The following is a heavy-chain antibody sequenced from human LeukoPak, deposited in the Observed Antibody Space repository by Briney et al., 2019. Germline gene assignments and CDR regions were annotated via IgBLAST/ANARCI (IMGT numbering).Heavy chain of an antibody. V-gene: IGHV3-7*01. CDR2: INHEGGGI. CDR1: GFTFTETW. Sequence: GGSLRLSCAAAGFTFTETWMSWVRQVPGQGLEWVAHINHEGGGIQYVDSVKGRFTTSRDNAKGSVYLQMNSLRAEDTAIYHCATYINWVAGDVWGQGTTVIVSS. CDR3: ATYINWVAGDV. J-gene: IGHJ6*02. D-gene: IGHD1-1*01.